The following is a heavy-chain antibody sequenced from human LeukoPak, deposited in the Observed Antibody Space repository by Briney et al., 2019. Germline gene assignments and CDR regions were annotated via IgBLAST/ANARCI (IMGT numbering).Heavy chain of an antibody. D-gene: IGHD3-22*01. J-gene: IGHJ4*02. V-gene: IGHV4-34*01. CDR1: GASSSGYY. CDR2: INHSGST. CDR3: ARGNPITMIVVVITDRYFDY. Sequence: ASETLSFTCAVYGASSSGYYWNWIRQPPGKGLEWIGEINHSGSTNYNPSLKSRVTISVDTSKNQFSLKLSSVTAADTAVYYCARGNPITMIVVVITDRYFDYWGQGTLVTVSS.